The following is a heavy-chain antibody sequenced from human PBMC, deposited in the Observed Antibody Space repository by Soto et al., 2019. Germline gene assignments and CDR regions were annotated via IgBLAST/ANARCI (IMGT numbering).Heavy chain of an antibody. Sequence: SETLSLTCTVSGGSVNSDTFYWSWIRQPPGRGLEWIGYIYYTGSPNYNPSLKSRVTISIDTSRNQFSRKLSCVTAADTAVYYCVREFSNSPEAFDSWGQGILVTVSS. D-gene: IGHD6-6*01. V-gene: IGHV4-61*01. CDR3: VREFSNSPEAFDS. J-gene: IGHJ4*02. CDR1: GGSVNSDTFY. CDR2: IYYTGSP.